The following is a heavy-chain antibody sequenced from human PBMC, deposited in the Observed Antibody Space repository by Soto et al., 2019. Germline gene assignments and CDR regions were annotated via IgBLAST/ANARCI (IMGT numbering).Heavy chain of an antibody. V-gene: IGHV3-7*01. CDR1: GFTFSSYW. D-gene: IGHD2-15*01. Sequence: GGSLRLSCAASGFTFSSYWMSWVRQAPGKGLEWVANIKQDGSEKYYVDSVKGRFTISRDNAKNSLYLQMNSLRAEDTAVYYCARDQTVVGSYYYYGMEVWGQGTTVTVSS. CDR3: ARDQTVVGSYYYYGMEV. CDR2: IKQDGSEK. J-gene: IGHJ6*02.